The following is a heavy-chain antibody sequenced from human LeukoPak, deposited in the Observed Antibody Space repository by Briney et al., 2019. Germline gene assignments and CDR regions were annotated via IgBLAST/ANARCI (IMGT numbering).Heavy chain of an antibody. CDR3: ARDQEGFDY. J-gene: IGHJ4*02. V-gene: IGHV1-46*01. Sequence: ASVKVSCKASGYTFTSYYIHWVRQAPGQGLEWMGMIYPRDGSTSYAQKFQGRVTVTRDTSTSTVHMELSGLRFEDTAVYYCARDQEGFDYWGQGTLVTVSS. CDR1: GYTFTSYY. CDR2: IYPRDGST.